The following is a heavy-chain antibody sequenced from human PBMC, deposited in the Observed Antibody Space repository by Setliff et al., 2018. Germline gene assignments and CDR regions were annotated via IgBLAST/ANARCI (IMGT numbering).Heavy chain of an antibody. CDR1: GNTFTGYY. J-gene: IGHJ6*03. Sequence: ASVKVSCKASGNTFTGYYIHWLRQAPGQGLEWMGWINAGNGNTKYSQKFQGRVTITRDTSASTAYMELSSLRSEDTAVYYCARVVALWDYYMDVWGKGTTVTVSS. D-gene: IGHD5-12*01. CDR2: INAGNGNT. V-gene: IGHV1-3*01. CDR3: ARVVALWDYYMDV.